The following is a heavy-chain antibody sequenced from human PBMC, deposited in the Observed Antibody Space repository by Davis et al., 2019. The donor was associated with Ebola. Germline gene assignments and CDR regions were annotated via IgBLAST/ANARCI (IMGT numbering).Heavy chain of an antibody. D-gene: IGHD3-10*01. J-gene: IGHJ4*02. Sequence: GESLKISCASSGFSFSTYVVFWVRQAPGKGLEWVSSFRGSDGNTYYADSVKGRFTISRDSSKTILYLKMNNLRAEDTAVYYCAKKEKVGSGSPYDIDYWGQGTLVAVSS. CDR3: AKKEKVGSGSPYDIDY. CDR2: FRGSDGNT. CDR1: GFSFSTYV. V-gene: IGHV3-23*01.